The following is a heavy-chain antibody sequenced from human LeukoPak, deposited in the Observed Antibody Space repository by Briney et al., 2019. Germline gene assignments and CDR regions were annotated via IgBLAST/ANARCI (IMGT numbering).Heavy chain of an antibody. CDR3: AKDSAAVGGPTTD. CDR2: IGSGGST. D-gene: IGHD6-13*01. Sequence: GGSLRLSCAASEFTFSTYALSWVRQAPGKGLEWVSTIGSGGSTYYADSVKGRFTISRDNSKNTLYLQMDSLRAEDTAVYYCAKDSAAVGGPTTDWGQGTLVTVSS. J-gene: IGHJ4*02. CDR1: EFTFSTYA. V-gene: IGHV3-23*01.